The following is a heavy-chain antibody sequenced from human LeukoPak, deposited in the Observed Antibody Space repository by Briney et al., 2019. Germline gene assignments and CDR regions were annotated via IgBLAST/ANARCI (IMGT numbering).Heavy chain of an antibody. CDR3: ATIKRGSIYGYFDF. D-gene: IGHD5-18*01. CDR1: GGSITSHY. J-gene: IGHJ4*02. V-gene: IGHV4-59*11. Sequence: LETLSLTCTVSGGSITSHYWSWIRQPPGKGLEWIAYMFDSVNTKDNPSLKSRLTLSADTSNNQFSLRLRSVTAVDMAVYYCATIKRGSIYGYFDFWGQGIKVTVSS. CDR2: MFDSVNT.